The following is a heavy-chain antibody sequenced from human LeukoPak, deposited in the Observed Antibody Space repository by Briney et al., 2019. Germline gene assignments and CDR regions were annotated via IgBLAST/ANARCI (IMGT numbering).Heavy chain of an antibody. Sequence: GGSLRLSCAASGFTFSSYGMHWVRQAPGKGLEWVAFIRYDGSNKYYADSVKGRFTISRDNSKNTLYLQMNSLRAEDTAVYYCARHETDKLTMIVVGSFDYWGQGTLVTVSS. CDR1: GFTFSSYG. V-gene: IGHV3-30*02. CDR2: IRYDGSNK. J-gene: IGHJ4*02. D-gene: IGHD3-22*01. CDR3: ARHETDKLTMIVVGSFDY.